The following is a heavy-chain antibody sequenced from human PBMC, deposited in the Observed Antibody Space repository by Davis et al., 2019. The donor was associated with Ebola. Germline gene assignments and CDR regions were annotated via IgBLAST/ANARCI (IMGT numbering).Heavy chain of an antibody. CDR2: ISGSGGST. D-gene: IGHD3-22*01. V-gene: IGHV3-23*01. CDR3: AKGYYDSSGYYPFDY. Sequence: GGSLRLSCAASGFTFSSYAMSWVRQAPGKGLEWVSAISGSGGSTYYADSVKGRFTISRDNSKNTLYLQMNSLRAEDTAVYYCAKGYYDSSGYYPFDYWGQGTLVTVSS. J-gene: IGHJ4*02. CDR1: GFTFSSYA.